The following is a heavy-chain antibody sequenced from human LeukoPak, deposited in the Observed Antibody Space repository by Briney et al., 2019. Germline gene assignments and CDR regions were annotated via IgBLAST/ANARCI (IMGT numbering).Heavy chain of an antibody. CDR2: ISPSGTDI. D-gene: IGHD3-3*01. J-gene: IGHJ6*03. CDR3: AKDADFWSGYYDSYYYYYYMDV. CDR1: GFTFTDTY. Sequence: GGSLRLSCAVSGFTFTDTYMTWIRQAPGKGLESLSYISPSGTDISYADSVKGRFTISRDNAKNSLYLQMNSLRTEDTALYYCAKDADFWSGYYDSYYYYYYMDVWGKGTTVTVSS. V-gene: IGHV3-11*01.